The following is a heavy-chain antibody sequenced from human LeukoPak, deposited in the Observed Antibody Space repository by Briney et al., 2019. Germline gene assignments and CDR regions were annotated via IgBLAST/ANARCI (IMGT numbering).Heavy chain of an antibody. CDR3: AGGFGSYY. J-gene: IGHJ4*01. CDR2: INSDGSRT. CDR1: GFTFSSYW. V-gene: IGHV3-74*01. Sequence: GGSLRLSCAASGFTFSSYWMHWVRQAPGKGLVWVSRINSDGSRTNYADSVKGRLTISRDNAKNTLYLLMNSLRADDTAVYYCAGGFGSYYWGHGTLVTVSS. D-gene: IGHD3-10*01.